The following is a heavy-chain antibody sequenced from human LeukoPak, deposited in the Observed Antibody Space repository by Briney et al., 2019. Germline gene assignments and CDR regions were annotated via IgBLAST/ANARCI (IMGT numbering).Heavy chain of an antibody. J-gene: IGHJ4*01. Sequence: SETLSLTCTVSGGSISSYYWGWVRQPAGKGLEWIGRIYSSGTTNYNPSLKSRLTMSVDTSKNQFSLKLRSVTAADTAIYYCGRQGSTASYYFLDYWSHGTLVTVFS. D-gene: IGHD2-2*01. CDR3: GRQGSTASYYFLDY. V-gene: IGHV4-4*07. CDR1: GGSISSYY. CDR2: IYSSGTT.